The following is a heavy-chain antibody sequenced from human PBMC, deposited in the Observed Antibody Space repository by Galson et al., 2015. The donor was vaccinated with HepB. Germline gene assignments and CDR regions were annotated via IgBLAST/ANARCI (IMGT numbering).Heavy chain of an antibody. CDR1: GYTFTSYA. CDR3: ARDGTSSVFVDFDY. Sequence: SVKVSCKASGYTFTSYAMHWVRQAPGQRLEWMGWINAGNGNTKYSQKFQGRVTITRDTSASTAYMELSSLRSEDTAVYYCARDGTSSVFVDFDYWGQGTLVTVSS. J-gene: IGHJ4*02. CDR2: INAGNGNT. D-gene: IGHD2-2*01. V-gene: IGHV1-3*01.